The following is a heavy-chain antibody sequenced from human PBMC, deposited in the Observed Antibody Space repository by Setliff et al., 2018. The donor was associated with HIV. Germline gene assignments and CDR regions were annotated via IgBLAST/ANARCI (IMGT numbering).Heavy chain of an antibody. V-gene: IGHV4-4*07. J-gene: IGHJ5*02. CDR2: IYTGGST. CDR3: ARHPPNLDWLDP. CDR1: GGSVSSYY. Sequence: SETLSLTCTVSGGSVSSYYWSWIRQPAGKGLEWIGRIYTGGSTNYNPSLKSRVTMSVDTSKNQFSLKVNSVTAADTAVYYCARHPPNLDWLDPWGQGTLVTVSS.